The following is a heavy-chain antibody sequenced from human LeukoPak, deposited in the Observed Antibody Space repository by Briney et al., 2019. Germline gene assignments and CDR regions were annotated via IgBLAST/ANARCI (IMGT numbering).Heavy chain of an antibody. V-gene: IGHV4-59*01. J-gene: IGHJ2*01. CDR2: IYYSGST. Sequence: SETLSLTCTVSGGSISSYYWSWIRQPPGKGLELIGYIYYSGSTNYNPSLKSRVTISVDTSKNQFSLKLSSVTAADTAVYYCARTPMVRGVNSWYFDLWGRGTLVTVSS. CDR3: ARTPMVRGVNSWYFDL. D-gene: IGHD3-10*01. CDR1: GGSISSYY.